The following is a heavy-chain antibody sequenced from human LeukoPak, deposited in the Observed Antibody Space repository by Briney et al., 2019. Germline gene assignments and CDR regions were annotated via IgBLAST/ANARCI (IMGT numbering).Heavy chain of an antibody. Sequence: ASVKVSCKASGYTFTGYYMHWVRQAPGQGLEWMGWISAYNGNTNYAQKLQGRVTMTTDTSTSTAYMELRSLRSDDTAVYYCARRYCSSTSCYSYYYYMDVWGKGTTVTVSS. CDR3: ARRYCSSTSCYSYYYYMDV. CDR1: GYTFTGYY. CDR2: ISAYNGNT. J-gene: IGHJ6*03. V-gene: IGHV1-18*04. D-gene: IGHD2-2*02.